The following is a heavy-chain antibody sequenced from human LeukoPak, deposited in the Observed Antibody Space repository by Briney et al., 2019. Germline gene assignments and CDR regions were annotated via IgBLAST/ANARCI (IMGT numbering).Heavy chain of an antibody. V-gene: IGHV3-30*18. CDR1: GFTFSSYG. Sequence: NPGRSLRLSCAASGFTFSSYGMHWVRQAPGKGLEWVAVISYDGSNKYYADSVKGRFTISRDNSKNTLYLQMNSLRAEDTAVYYCAKGSYGDYGPFVHYWGQGTLVTVSS. J-gene: IGHJ4*02. CDR2: ISYDGSNK. D-gene: IGHD4-17*01. CDR3: AKGSYGDYGPFVHY.